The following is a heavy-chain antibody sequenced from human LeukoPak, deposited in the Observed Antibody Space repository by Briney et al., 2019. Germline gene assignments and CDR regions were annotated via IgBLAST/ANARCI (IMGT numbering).Heavy chain of an antibody. D-gene: IGHD3-9*01. V-gene: IGHV4-34*01. Sequence: SETLSLTCAVYGGSFSGYYWSWIRQPPGKGLEWIGEINHSGSTNHKPPLKSRVTISVDTSKNQFSLKLSSVTAADTAVYYCARGREYDILTGYDPRDNWFDPWGQGTLVTVSS. CDR2: INHSGST. CDR1: GGSFSGYY. CDR3: ARGREYDILTGYDPRDNWFDP. J-gene: IGHJ5*02.